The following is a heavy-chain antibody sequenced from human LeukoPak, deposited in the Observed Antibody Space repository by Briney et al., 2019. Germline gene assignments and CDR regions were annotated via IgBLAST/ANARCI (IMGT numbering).Heavy chain of an antibody. CDR3: AKDRGPYCSNGLCRDYFYYGMDV. V-gene: IGHV3-30*18. CDR2: ISSDGSNK. CDR1: GFIFSAYG. Sequence: GRSLRLSCAASGFIFSAYGVHWVRQAPGKGLEWVAVISSDGSNKYYGDSVKGRFTISRDNSKNTLFLQMNSLRPEDTAVYYCAKDRGPYCSNGLCRDYFYYGMDVWGQGTTVIVSS. D-gene: IGHD2-8*01. J-gene: IGHJ6*02.